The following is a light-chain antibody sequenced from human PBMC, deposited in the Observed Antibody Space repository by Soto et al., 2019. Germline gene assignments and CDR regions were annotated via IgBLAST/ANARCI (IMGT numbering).Light chain of an antibody. CDR2: EVS. CDR3: SSYTPSSTYV. CDR1: SSDISGYNY. V-gene: IGLV2-14*01. Sequence: QSALTQPASVSGSPGQSITISCTGTSSDISGYNYVSWYQQHPGKAPKLIIYEVSNRPSGTSNRFSGSKSGNTASLTISWLQAEDGADYYCSSYTPSSTYVFGTGTKLTVL. J-gene: IGLJ1*01.